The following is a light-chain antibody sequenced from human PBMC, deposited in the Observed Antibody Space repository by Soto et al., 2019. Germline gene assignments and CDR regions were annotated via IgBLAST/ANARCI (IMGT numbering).Light chain of an antibody. J-gene: IGKJ1*01. CDR1: RRGLYSSNNKNY. CDR3: QQSYSTPWT. Sequence: DIVMIQQPDSLAVSLGGGAAINCRSSRRGLYSSNNKNYLAWYQQKPGKAPKLLIYAASSLQSGVPSRFSGSGSGTDFTLTISSLQPEDFATYYCQQSYSTPWTCGQGTKVDIK. V-gene: IGKV1-39*01. CDR2: AAS.